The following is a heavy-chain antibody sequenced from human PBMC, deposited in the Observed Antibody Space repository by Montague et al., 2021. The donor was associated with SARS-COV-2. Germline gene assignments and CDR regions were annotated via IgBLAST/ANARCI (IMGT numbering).Heavy chain of an antibody. CDR2: IYYSGTT. Sequence: SETLSLTCTVSGDAISENTYKWGWIRQPPGKRLEWVGNIYYSGTTFINPSLESRVTISVDASKNQFSLNLTSVTAADTAVYYCARPLVRGVPKAFDIWGQGALVIVSS. D-gene: IGHD3-10*01. V-gene: IGHV4-39*01. J-gene: IGHJ3*02. CDR3: ARPLVRGVPKAFDI. CDR1: GDAISENTYK.